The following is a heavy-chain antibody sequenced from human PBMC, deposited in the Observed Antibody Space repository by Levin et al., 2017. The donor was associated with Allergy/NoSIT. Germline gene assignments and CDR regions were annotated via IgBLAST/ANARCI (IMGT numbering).Heavy chain of an antibody. V-gene: IGHV3-21*01. CDR2: ISSRSSNI. D-gene: IGHD4-11*01. CDR1: GFTFSNYS. J-gene: IGHJ4*02. Sequence: GGSLRLSCAASGFTFSNYSMNWVRQAPGKGLEWVSSISSRSSNIYYADSVKGRFTISRDDAKNSLYLQMNSLRAEDTAVYYCARDSTAVSSDYWGQGTLVTVSS. CDR3: ARDSTAVSSDY.